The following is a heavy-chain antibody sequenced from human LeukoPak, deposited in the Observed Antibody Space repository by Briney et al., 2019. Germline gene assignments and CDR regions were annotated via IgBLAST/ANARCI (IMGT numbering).Heavy chain of an antibody. Sequence: KXXXXXXTSYAXRWVRQAPGQXLEWMGWINAGNGNTKYSQKFQGRVTITRDTSASTAYMELSSLRSEDTAVYYCARVSGYDFHPIDYWGQGTLVTVSS. J-gene: IGHJ4*02. CDR3: ARVSGYDFHPIDY. V-gene: IGHV1-3*01. CDR1: XXXXTSYA. CDR2: INAGNGNT. D-gene: IGHD5-12*01.